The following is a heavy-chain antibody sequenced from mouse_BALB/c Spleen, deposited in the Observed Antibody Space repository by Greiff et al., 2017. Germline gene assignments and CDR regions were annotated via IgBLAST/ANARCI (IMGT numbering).Heavy chain of an antibody. CDR3: ARRYGSSYDWYFDV. Sequence: DVKLVESGGGLVQPGGSRKLSCAASGFTFSSFGMHWVRQAPEKGLEWVAYISSGSSTIYYADTVKGRFTISRDNPKNTLFLQMTSLRSEDTAMYYCARRYGSSYDWYFDVWGAGTTVTVSS. CDR2: ISSGSSTI. D-gene: IGHD1-1*01. CDR1: GFTFSSFG. V-gene: IGHV5-17*02. J-gene: IGHJ1*01.